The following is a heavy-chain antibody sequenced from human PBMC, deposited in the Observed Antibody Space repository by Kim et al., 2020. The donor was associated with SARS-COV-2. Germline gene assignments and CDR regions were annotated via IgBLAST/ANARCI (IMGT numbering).Heavy chain of an antibody. D-gene: IGHD3-22*01. CDR3: ARDSSGYQEFWFDP. J-gene: IGHJ5*02. V-gene: IGHV4-31*02. Sequence: TPSLKSRVTISVDTSKNQFSLKLSSVTAADTAVYYCARDSSGYQEFWFDPWGQGTLVTVSS.